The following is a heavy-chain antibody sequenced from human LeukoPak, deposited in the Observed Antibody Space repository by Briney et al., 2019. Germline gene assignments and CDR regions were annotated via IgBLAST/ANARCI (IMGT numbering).Heavy chain of an antibody. CDR2: IYYSGST. CDR1: GGSISSYY. Sequence: SETLSLTCTVSGGSISSYYWSWIRQPPGKGLEWIGYIYYSGSTNYNPSLKSRVTISVDTSKNQFSLKLTSVTAADTAVYYCARTMEGYCRGGSCYQYSYYTDVWGKGTTVTVSS. D-gene: IGHD2-15*01. CDR3: ARTMEGYCRGGSCYQYSYYTDV. V-gene: IGHV4-59*01. J-gene: IGHJ6*03.